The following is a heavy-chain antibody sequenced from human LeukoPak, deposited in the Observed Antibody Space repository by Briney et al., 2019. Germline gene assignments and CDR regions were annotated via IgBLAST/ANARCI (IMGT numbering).Heavy chain of an antibody. D-gene: IGHD5-18*01. CDR3: ARVLGAHRYGSIDH. J-gene: IGHJ4*02. V-gene: IGHV4-59*08. CDR2: IFYTGST. Sequence: KPSETLSLTCTVSGGSISTFYWSWVRQPPGKGMELVGYIFYTGSTDYNPSLKSRVTISVDTSKNQFSLKLSSVTAADTAVYYCARVLGAHRYGSIDHWGQGTLVTVSS. CDR1: GGSISTFY.